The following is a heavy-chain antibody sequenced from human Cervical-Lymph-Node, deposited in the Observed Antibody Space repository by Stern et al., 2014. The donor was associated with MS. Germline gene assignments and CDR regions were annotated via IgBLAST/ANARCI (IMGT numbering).Heavy chain of an antibody. J-gene: IGHJ4*02. CDR2: IYHTGSV. CDR3: AREGEYCSGSRCYPFLDY. Sequence: QLVQSGPGLVKPSETLSLTCTVSGGSLRSYYWNWIRQAPGKGLEWLGFIYHTGSVNYNPSLSSRVAMSVDTSKNQFSLTVSSVTAADTAVYYCAREGEYCSGSRCYPFLDYWGQGTLVTVSS. CDR1: GGSLRSYY. V-gene: IGHV4-59*01. D-gene: IGHD2-15*01.